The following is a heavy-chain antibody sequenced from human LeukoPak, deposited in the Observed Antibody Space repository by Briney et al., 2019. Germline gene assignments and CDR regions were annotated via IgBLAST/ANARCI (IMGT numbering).Heavy chain of an antibody. V-gene: IGHV5-51*01. J-gene: IGHJ4*02. Sequence: PGESLKISCKGSGYSFTSYWIGWVRQMPGKGLEWMGIIYPGDSDTRYSPSFQGQVTISADKSISTAYLQWSSLKASDTAMYYCARPANSGWSPPYFDYWGQGTLVTVSS. D-gene: IGHD6-19*01. CDR2: IYPGDSDT. CDR1: GYSFTSYW. CDR3: ARPANSGWSPPYFDY.